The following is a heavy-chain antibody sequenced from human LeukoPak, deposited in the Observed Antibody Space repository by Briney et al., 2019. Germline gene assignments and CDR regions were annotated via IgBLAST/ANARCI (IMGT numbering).Heavy chain of an antibody. Sequence: AGSLWLSCAASGFPFSDFSLSWVRPVPGRGLGWVSYITSSGTTTYHADSVKGRFTISRDNARTSLYLQMKSLRVRDTAVYVCSGDRVGPTDAFGFWGQGTMVTVSS. CDR1: GFPFSDFS. CDR2: ITSSGTTT. J-gene: IGHJ3*01. D-gene: IGHD3-10*01. V-gene: IGHV3-11*01. CDR3: SGDRVGPTDAFGF.